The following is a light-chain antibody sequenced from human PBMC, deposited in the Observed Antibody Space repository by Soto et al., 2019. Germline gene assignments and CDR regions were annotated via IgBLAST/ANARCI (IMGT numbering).Light chain of an antibody. CDR3: SSCTSSSTLV. J-gene: IGLJ2*01. Sequence: QSVLTQPASVSGSPGQSITISCTGTSSDVGGYNFVSWYQQHPGKAPKLMIYDVTNRPSGVSNRFSGSKSDNTASLTISGLQAEDEADYYCSSCTSSSTLVFGGGTKLTVL. V-gene: IGLV2-14*01. CDR2: DVT. CDR1: SSDVGGYNF.